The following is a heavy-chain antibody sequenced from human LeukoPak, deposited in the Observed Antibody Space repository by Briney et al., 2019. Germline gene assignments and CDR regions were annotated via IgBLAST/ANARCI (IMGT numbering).Heavy chain of an antibody. D-gene: IGHD2-15*01. CDR1: GYTFTSYA. Sequence: GASVKVSCKASGYTFTSYAMHWVRQAPGQRLEWMGWINTGNDNTKYSQKFQGRVTITRDTSASTAYMELSSLRSEETAVYYCARDLGYCTGGTCYPNWFDPWGQGTLVTVS. CDR3: ARDLGYCTGGTCYPNWFDP. J-gene: IGHJ5*02. V-gene: IGHV1-3*04. CDR2: INTGNDNT.